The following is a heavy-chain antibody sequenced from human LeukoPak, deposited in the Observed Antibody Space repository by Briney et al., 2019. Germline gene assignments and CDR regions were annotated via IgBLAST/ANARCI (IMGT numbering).Heavy chain of an antibody. J-gene: IGHJ4*02. CDR1: GYTFTSYG. V-gene: IGHV1-18*01. CDR3: ARPNYDFWSGYYGEPHYDY. Sequence: ASVKVSCKASGYTFTSYGISWVRQAPGQGLEWMGWISAYNGNTNYAQKLQGRVTMTTDTSTSTAYMELRSLRSDDTAVYYCARPNYDFWSGYYGEPHYDYWGQGTLVTVSS. CDR2: ISAYNGNT. D-gene: IGHD3-3*01.